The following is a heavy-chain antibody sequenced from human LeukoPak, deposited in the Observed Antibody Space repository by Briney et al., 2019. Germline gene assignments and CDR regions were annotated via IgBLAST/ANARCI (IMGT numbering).Heavy chain of an antibody. CDR1: GFTFSSYA. CDR3: ARVKRAYYDFWSGYFNWFDP. V-gene: IGHV3-23*01. J-gene: IGHJ5*02. D-gene: IGHD3-3*01. Sequence: GGSLRLSCAVSGFTFSSYAMSWVRQAPGKGLEWVSAISGSGGSTYYADSVKGRFTISRDNSKNTLYLQMNSLRAEDTAVYYCARVKRAYYDFWSGYFNWFDPWGQGTLVTVSS. CDR2: ISGSGGST.